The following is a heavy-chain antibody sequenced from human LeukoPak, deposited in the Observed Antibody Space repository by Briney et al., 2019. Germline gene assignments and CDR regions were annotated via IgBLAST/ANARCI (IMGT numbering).Heavy chain of an antibody. Sequence: GGSLRLSCAASGFTFSSYSINWVRQAPGKGLEWVSCVSSTSSFIYYADSVKGRFTISRDNAKNSLYLQMNSLRAEDTAVYYCARVGEGAAKDWGQGTLVTVSS. D-gene: IGHD1-26*01. CDR2: VSSTSSFI. J-gene: IGHJ4*02. CDR3: ARVGEGAAKD. V-gene: IGHV3-21*04. CDR1: GFTFSSYS.